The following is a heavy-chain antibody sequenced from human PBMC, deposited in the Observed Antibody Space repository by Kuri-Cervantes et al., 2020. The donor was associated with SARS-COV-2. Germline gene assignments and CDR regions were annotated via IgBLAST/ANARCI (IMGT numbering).Heavy chain of an antibody. Sequence: GGSLRLSCAASGFTFSSYAIHWVRQAPGKGLEWVAIISYDGSNTYYADSAKGRFTISRDNSKNTLYLQMNSLRTEDTAIYYCARDRVGVHDYWGQGTLVTVSS. CDR3: ARDRVGVHDY. D-gene: IGHD2-21*01. CDR2: ISYDGSNT. J-gene: IGHJ4*02. V-gene: IGHV3-30-3*01. CDR1: GFTFSSYA.